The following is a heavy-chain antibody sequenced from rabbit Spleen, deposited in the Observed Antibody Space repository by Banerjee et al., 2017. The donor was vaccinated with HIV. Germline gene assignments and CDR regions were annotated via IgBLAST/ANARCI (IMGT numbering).Heavy chain of an antibody. J-gene: IGHJ4*01. D-gene: IGHD1-1*01. CDR3: ARDTGSGHYIDAYFDL. V-gene: IGHV1S45*01. CDR2: IYTDTGTT. CDR1: GLSFTYYYY. Sequence: QEQLKESGGDLVKPGTYLTLTCTASGLSFTYYYYMCWVRLAPGKGLEWIECIYTDTGTTWYASWAKGRLTISKTSSTTVTLQMTSLTVADTATYFCARDTGSGHYIDAYFDLWGPGTLVTVS.